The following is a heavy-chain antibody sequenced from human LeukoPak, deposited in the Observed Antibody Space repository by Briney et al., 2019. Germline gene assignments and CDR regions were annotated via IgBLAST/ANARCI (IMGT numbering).Heavy chain of an antibody. J-gene: IGHJ5*02. V-gene: IGHV4-34*01. CDR1: GGSISSYY. D-gene: IGHD2-15*01. CDR2: INHSGST. Sequence: SSETLSLTCTVSGGSISSYYWSWIRQPPGKGLEWIGEINHSGSTNYNPSLKSRVTISVDTSKNQFSLKLSSVTAADTAVYYCARKFRYCSGGSCYSWRWFDPWGQGTLVTVSS. CDR3: ARKFRYCSGGSCYSWRWFDP.